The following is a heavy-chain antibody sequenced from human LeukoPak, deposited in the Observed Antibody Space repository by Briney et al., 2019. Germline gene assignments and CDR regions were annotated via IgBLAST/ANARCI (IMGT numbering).Heavy chain of an antibody. D-gene: IGHD2-2*01. J-gene: IGHJ5*02. CDR2: ITGNGGST. CDR3: AKEGGYCTSTSCSLSWFDP. V-gene: IGHV3-23*01. CDR1: GFTFSNYG. Sequence: GGSLRLSCAASGFTFSNYGMSWVRQAPGKGLEWVSAITGNGGSTYYADSVKGRFTISRDNSKNTLYLQVHSLRAEDTAVYYCAKEGGYCTSTSCSLSWFDPWGQGTLVTVSS.